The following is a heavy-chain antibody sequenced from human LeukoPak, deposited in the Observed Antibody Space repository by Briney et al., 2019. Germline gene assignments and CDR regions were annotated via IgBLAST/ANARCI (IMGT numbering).Heavy chain of an antibody. V-gene: IGHV3-30*02. CDR3: AKDRVPGYSSGWYSMDV. D-gene: IGHD6-19*01. CDR2: IRYDGSNK. J-gene: IGHJ6*03. Sequence: GGSLRLSCAASGFTFSSYGMHWVRRAPGKGMEWVAFIRYDGSNKYYADSVKGRFTISRDNSKNTLYLQMNSLRAEDTAVYYCAKDRVPGYSSGWYSMDVWGKGTTVTISS. CDR1: GFTFSSYG.